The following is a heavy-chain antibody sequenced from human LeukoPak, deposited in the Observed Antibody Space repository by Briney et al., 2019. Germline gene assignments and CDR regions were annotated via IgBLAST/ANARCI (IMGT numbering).Heavy chain of an antibody. CDR2: INHSGST. V-gene: IGHV4-34*01. CDR3: ARVFKDFWSGRPYYFDY. J-gene: IGHJ4*02. D-gene: IGHD3-3*01. Sequence: PSETLSLTCAVHGGSFSGYYWSWIRQPPGKGLEWIGEINHSGSTNYNPSLKSRVTISVDTSKNQFSLKLSSVTAADTAVYYCARVFKDFWSGRPYYFDYWGQGTLVTVS. CDR1: GGSFSGYY.